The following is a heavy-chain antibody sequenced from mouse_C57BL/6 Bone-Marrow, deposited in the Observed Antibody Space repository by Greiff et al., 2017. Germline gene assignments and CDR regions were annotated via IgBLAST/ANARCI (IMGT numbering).Heavy chain of an antibody. CDR3: TRDAYYFDY. CDR1: GYTFTDYE. CDR2: IDPETGGT. V-gene: IGHV1-15*01. Sequence: QVQLQQSGAELVRPGASVTLSCKASGYTFTDYEMHWVKQTPVHGLEWIGAIDPETGGTAYNQKFKGKAILTADKSSSTAYMELRSLTSEDSAVYYCTRDAYYFDYWGQGTTLTVSS. J-gene: IGHJ2*01.